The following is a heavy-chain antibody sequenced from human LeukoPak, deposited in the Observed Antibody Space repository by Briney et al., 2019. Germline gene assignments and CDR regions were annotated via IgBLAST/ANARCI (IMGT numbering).Heavy chain of an antibody. CDR1: GYTFTGYY. D-gene: IGHD3-9*01. V-gene: IGHV1-2*02. CDR2: INPNSGGT. Sequence: ASVKVSCKASGYTFTGYYMHWVRQAPGQGLEWMGWINPNSGGTNYAQKFQGRVTMTRDTSISTAYMELSRLRSDDTAVYYCARVPTTHHPYDILTGYQPGADYWGQGTLVTVSS. J-gene: IGHJ4*02. CDR3: ARVPTTHHPYDILTGYQPGADY.